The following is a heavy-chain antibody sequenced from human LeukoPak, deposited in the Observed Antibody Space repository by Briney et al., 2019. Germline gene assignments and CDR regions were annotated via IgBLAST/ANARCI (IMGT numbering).Heavy chain of an antibody. V-gene: IGHV4-34*01. CDR1: GGSFSGYY. J-gene: IGHJ4*02. CDR3: ARGFQQLAPYFDY. Sequence: PSETLSLTCAVYGGSFSGYYWGWIRQPPGKGLEWIGEINHSGSTNYNPSLKSRVTISVDTSKNQFSLKLSSVTAADTAVYYCARGFQQLAPYFDYWGQGTLVTVSS. CDR2: INHSGST. D-gene: IGHD6-13*01.